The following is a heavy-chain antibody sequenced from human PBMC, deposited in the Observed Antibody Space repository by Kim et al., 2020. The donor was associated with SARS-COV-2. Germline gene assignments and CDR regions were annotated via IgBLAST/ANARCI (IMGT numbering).Heavy chain of an antibody. V-gene: IGHV4-39*01. Sequence: SETLSLPCTVSGGSISSSSYYWGWIRQPPGKGLEWIGSIYYSGSTYYNPSLKSRVTISVDTSKNQFSLKLSSVTAADTAVYYCARLQHDILTGYRPNWFDPWGQGTLVTVSS. CDR3: ARLQHDILTGYRPNWFDP. J-gene: IGHJ5*02. CDR2: IYYSGST. D-gene: IGHD3-9*01. CDR1: GGSISSSSYY.